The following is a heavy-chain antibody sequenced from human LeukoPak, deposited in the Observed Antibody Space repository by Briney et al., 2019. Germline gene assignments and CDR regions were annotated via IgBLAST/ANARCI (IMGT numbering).Heavy chain of an antibody. CDR2: ISGSGGST. J-gene: IGHJ4*02. Sequence: GGSLRLSYAASGFTFSSYAMSWVRQAPGKGLEWVSAISGSGGSTYYADSVKGRFTISRDNSKNTLYLQMNSLRAEVTAVYYCAKASPFRGVIDPFDYWGQGTLVTVSS. D-gene: IGHD3-16*02. V-gene: IGHV3-23*01. CDR3: AKASPFRGVIDPFDY. CDR1: GFTFSSYA.